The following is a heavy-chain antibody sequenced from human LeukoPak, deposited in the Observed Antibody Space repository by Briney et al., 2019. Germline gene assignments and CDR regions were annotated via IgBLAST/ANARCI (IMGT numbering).Heavy chain of an antibody. CDR3: ARIGGYCSSTSCYEYDFDY. Sequence: GESLKISCMGSGYSFTSYWIGWVRQMPGKGLEWMGIIYPRDSDTRYSPSFQGQVTISADKSISTAYLQWSSLKASDTAMYYCARIGGYCSSTSCYEYDFDYWGQGTLVTVSS. CDR2: IYPRDSDT. D-gene: IGHD2-2*01. V-gene: IGHV5-51*01. J-gene: IGHJ4*02. CDR1: GYSFTSYW.